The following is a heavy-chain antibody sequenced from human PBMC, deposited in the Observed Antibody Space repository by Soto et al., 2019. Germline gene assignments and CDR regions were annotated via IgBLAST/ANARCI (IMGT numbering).Heavy chain of an antibody. CDR1: GLTFSSYA. V-gene: IGHV3-23*04. CDR2: IRGSGGST. D-gene: IGHD5-18*01. Sequence: VQLVESGGGVVQPGRSLRLSCAASGLTFSSYAMSWVRQAPGKGLEWVSAIRGSGGSTYYADSVKGRFTISRDNSKNTLYLQMNSLRAEDTDVYYFEKGVGIQLCSQAFDIGGQGTMVTVSS. J-gene: IGHJ3*02. CDR3: EKGVGIQLCSQAFDI.